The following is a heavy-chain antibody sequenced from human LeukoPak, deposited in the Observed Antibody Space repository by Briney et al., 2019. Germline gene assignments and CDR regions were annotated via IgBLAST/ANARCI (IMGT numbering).Heavy chain of an antibody. V-gene: IGHV3-49*04. D-gene: IGHD3-16*02. Sequence: GGSLRLSCTASGFTFGDYAMSWVRQAPGKGLEWVGFIRSKAYGGTTEYAASVKGRFTISRDDSKSIAYLQMNSLKTEDTAVYYCTMQILRLGELSLNPEYYFDYWGQGTLVTVSS. CDR1: GFTFGDYA. CDR2: IRSKAYGGTT. CDR3: TMQILRLGELSLNPEYYFDY. J-gene: IGHJ4*02.